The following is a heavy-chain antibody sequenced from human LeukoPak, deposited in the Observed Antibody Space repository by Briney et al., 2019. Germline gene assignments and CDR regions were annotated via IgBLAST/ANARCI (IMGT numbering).Heavy chain of an antibody. Sequence: PSETLSLTCAVYGGSFSGYYWSWIRQPPGKGLEWIGEINHSGSTNYNPSLKSRVTISVDTSKNQFSLKLSSVTSADTAVYYCDRASAAIAAAVADAFDIWGQGTMVTVSS. CDR3: DRASAAIAAAVADAFDI. CDR2: INHSGST. CDR1: GGSFSGYY. J-gene: IGHJ3*02. D-gene: IGHD6-13*01. V-gene: IGHV4-34*01.